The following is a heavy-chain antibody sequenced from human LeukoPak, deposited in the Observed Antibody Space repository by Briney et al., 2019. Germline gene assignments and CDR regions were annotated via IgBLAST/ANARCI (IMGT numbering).Heavy chain of an antibody. CDR2: ISGNGAAT. Sequence: GGSLRLSCAASGFTFSGSAMSWVRQAPGKGLEWVSAISGNGAATFYADSVKGRFTISRDNSKNTLYLQMNSLRAEDTAVYYCAKDLGFIAARRGDWFDPWGQGTLVTVSS. CDR1: GFTFSGSA. J-gene: IGHJ5*02. V-gene: IGHV3-23*01. CDR3: AKDLGFIAARRGDWFDP. D-gene: IGHD6-6*01.